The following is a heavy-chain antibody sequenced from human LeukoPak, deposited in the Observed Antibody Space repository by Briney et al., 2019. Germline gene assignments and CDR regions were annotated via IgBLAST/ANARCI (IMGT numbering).Heavy chain of an antibody. CDR1: GFTFSSYS. CDR3: ARDHDSSSCPYFDY. J-gene: IGHJ4*02. Sequence: GGSLRLSCAASGFTFSSYSMNWVRQAPGKGLEWVANIKQDGSEKYYVDSVKGRFTISRDNAKNSLYLQMNSLRAEDTAVYYCARDHDSSSCPYFDYWGQGTLVTVSS. D-gene: IGHD6-13*01. CDR2: IKQDGSEK. V-gene: IGHV3-7*01.